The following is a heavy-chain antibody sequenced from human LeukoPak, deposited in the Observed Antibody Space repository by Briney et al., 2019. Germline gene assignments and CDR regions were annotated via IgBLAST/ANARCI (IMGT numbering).Heavy chain of an antibody. Sequence: PGGSLRLSCAASGFTFSSFAMIWVRQAPGKGLEWVSVIVSDSGGIVYADSAKGRFTISRDNSKNTLYLQMNSLRAEDTAVYYCARTPGIAAAWHAFDIWGQGTMVTVSS. CDR3: ARTPGIAAAWHAFDI. V-gene: IGHV3-23*01. D-gene: IGHD6-13*01. CDR2: IVSDSGGI. J-gene: IGHJ3*02. CDR1: GFTFSSFA.